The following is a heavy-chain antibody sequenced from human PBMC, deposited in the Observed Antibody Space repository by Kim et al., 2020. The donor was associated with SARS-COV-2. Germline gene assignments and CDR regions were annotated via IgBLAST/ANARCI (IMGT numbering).Heavy chain of an antibody. V-gene: IGHV3-49*04. CDR3: TRAHWGDTAPGGGY. D-gene: IGHD5-18*01. CDR2: IRSKAYGGTT. Sequence: GGSLRLSCTASGFTFGDYAMSWVRQAPGKGLEWVGFIRSKAYGGTTEYAASVKGRFTISRDDSKSIAYLQMNSLKTEDTAVYYCTRAHWGDTAPGGGYWGQGTLVTVSS. J-gene: IGHJ4*02. CDR1: GFTFGDYA.